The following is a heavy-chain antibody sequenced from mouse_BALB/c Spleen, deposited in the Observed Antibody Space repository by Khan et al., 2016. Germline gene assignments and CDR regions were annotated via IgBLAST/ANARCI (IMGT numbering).Heavy chain of an antibody. J-gene: IGHJ3*01. CDR1: GFNIKDTY. D-gene: IGHD2-4*01. V-gene: IGHV14-3*02. CDR2: IDPANGNT. Sequence: VQLKESGAELVKPGASVKLSCTASGFNIKDTYMHWVKQRPEQGLEWIGRIDPANGNTKYDPKFQGKATITADTSSNTAYLQLSSLTSEDTAVYWCGRAYYDYDVGFAYWGQGTLVTVSA. CDR3: GRAYYDYDVGFAY.